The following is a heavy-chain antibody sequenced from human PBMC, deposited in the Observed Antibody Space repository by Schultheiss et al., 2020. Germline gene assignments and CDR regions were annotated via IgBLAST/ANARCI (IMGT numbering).Heavy chain of an antibody. V-gene: IGHV3-48*03. CDR2: ISSSGSTI. Sequence: GGSLRLSCAASGFTFSSYEMNWVRQAPGKGLEWVSYISSSGSTIYYADSVKGRFTISTDNSRNMVYLQMNGLRAEDTALYYCVRESSSGWYYLDYWGQGTLVTVSS. D-gene: IGHD6-19*01. CDR1: GFTFSSYE. J-gene: IGHJ4*02. CDR3: VRESSSGWYYLDY.